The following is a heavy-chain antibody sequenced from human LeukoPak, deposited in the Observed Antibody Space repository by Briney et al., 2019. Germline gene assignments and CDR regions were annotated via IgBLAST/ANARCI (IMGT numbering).Heavy chain of an antibody. J-gene: IGHJ3*02. CDR1: GFTFSSYS. CDR2: ISSSSSYI. Sequence: PGGSLRLSCAASGFTFSSYSMNWVRQAPGKGLEWVSSISSSSSYINYADSVKGRFTISRDNSKNTLSLQMNSLRGEDTAIYYCAKIYGGKRFADAFDIWGQGTIVTVSS. CDR3: AKIYGGKRFADAFDI. V-gene: IGHV3-21*04. D-gene: IGHD4-23*01.